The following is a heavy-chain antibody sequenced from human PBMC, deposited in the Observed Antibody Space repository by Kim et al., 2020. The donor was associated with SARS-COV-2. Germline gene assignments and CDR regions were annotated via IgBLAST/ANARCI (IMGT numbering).Heavy chain of an antibody. CDR3: ARSLRGIFDY. V-gene: IGHV3-53*01. J-gene: IGHJ4*02. CDR2: IYSGGST. D-gene: IGHD3-10*01. Sequence: GGSLRLSCAASGFTVSSNYMSWVRQAPGKGLEWVSVIYSGGSTYYADSVKGRFTISRDNSKNTRYLQMNSLRAEDTAVYYCARSLRGIFDYWGQGTLVTVSS. CDR1: GFTVSSNY.